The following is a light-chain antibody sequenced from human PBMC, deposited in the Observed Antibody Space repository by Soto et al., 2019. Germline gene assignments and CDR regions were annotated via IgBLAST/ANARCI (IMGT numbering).Light chain of an antibody. V-gene: IGKV3-20*01. Sequence: EIVLTQSPGTPSLSPGERATLSCRASQSVSSSFLAWYQQRPGQAPRLLIYGASSRATGIPDRFSGSGSGTDFTLTISRLEPEDFAVYYCQQYSISTWTFGQGTKV. CDR3: QQYSISTWT. CDR2: GAS. CDR1: QSVSSSF. J-gene: IGKJ1*01.